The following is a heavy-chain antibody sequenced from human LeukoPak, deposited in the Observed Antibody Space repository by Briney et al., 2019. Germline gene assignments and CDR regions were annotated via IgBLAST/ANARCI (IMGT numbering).Heavy chain of an antibody. CDR3: ARLRSKYWFDP. Sequence: PGGSLRLSCAASGFTFSTYEMSWVRQAPGKGLEWVSFITSSGNTMYYADSVKGRFTISRDNAKNSLYLQMNSLRADDTAVYYCARLRSKYWFDPWGQGTLVTVSS. J-gene: IGHJ5*02. V-gene: IGHV3-48*03. D-gene: IGHD4-11*01. CDR2: ITSSGNTM. CDR1: GFTFSTYE.